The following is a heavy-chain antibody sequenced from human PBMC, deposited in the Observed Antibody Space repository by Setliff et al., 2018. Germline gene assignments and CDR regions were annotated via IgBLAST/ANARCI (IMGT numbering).Heavy chain of an antibody. V-gene: IGHV4-61*02. D-gene: IGHD1-26*01. CDR2: LHTSGSI. CDR3: ARDNTMVGATDY. J-gene: IGHJ4*02. Sequence: LSLTCTVSGGSISSGTYYWSWIRQPAGKGLGWIGRLHTSGSIDYNPSLKSRVTISVDTSKNQFSLRLRSVTAADTAVYFCARDNTMVGATDYWGLGTLVTVSS. CDR1: GGSISSGTYY.